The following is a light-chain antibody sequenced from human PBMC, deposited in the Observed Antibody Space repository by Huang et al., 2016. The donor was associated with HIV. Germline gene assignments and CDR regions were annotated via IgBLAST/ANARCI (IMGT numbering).Light chain of an antibody. CDR3: QQRTNRPPWT. V-gene: IGKV3-11*01. J-gene: IGKJ1*01. Sequence: EIVLTQSPATLSLSPGETATLSCRASQSITSHLAWHKQKPGHAPRLLIYAASKRATGIPPRFSGSGSGTDFSLTISSLEPEDFAVYYCQQRTNRPPWTFGQGTKVEIK. CDR1: QSITSH. CDR2: AAS.